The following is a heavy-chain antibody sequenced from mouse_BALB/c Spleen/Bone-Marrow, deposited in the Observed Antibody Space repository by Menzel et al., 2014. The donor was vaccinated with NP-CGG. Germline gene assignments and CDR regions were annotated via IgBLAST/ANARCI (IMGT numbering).Heavy chain of an antibody. CDR3: ASDDYDGSWFAY. Sequence: QVQLQQSGAELVRPGASVKLSCKASGYSFTNYWMNWMKQRPGQGLEWIGMIHPSDSETRLNQKFKDEATLTVDKSSSTAYMQLSSPTSEDSAVYYCASDDYDGSWFAYWGQGTLVTVSA. CDR1: GYSFTNYW. D-gene: IGHD2-4*01. V-gene: IGHV1-74*01. CDR2: IHPSDSET. J-gene: IGHJ3*01.